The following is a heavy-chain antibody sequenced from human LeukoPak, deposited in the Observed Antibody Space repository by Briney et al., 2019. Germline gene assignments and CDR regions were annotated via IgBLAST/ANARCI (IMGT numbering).Heavy chain of an antibody. CDR1: GGTFSSYA. D-gene: IGHD1-7*01. CDR2: IIPIFGTA. V-gene: IGHV1-69*05. CDR3: ARGLGLELRRGWFDP. J-gene: IGHJ5*02. Sequence: GASVKVSCKASGGTFSSYAISWVRQAPGQGLEWMGGIIPIFGTANYAQKFQGRVTITTDESTSTAYMEPSSLRSEDTAVYYCARGLGLELRRGWFDPWGQGTLVTVSS.